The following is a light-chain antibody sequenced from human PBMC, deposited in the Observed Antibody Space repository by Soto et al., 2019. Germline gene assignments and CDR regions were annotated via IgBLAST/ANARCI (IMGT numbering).Light chain of an antibody. Sequence: EIVLTQSPGTLSLSPGERATLSSRASQSVSSSYLAWYQQKPGQAPRLLMYGASSRATGIPDRFSGSGSGTDFTLTISRLEPEDFAVYYCQQYGSSPVTFGQGTKLEIK. CDR1: QSVSSSY. J-gene: IGKJ2*01. V-gene: IGKV3-20*01. CDR2: GAS. CDR3: QQYGSSPVT.